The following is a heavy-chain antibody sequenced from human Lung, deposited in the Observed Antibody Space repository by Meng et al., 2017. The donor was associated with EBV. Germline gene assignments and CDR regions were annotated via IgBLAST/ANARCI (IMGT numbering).Heavy chain of an antibody. Sequence: IYYEDSVKGRYTISRDNAKNSLFLQMNSLRAEDTDVYYCAKVWVGANHLWGRGTLVTVSS. CDR2: I. V-gene: IGHV3-11*01. J-gene: IGHJ2*01. D-gene: IGHD1-26*01. CDR3: AKVWVGANHL.